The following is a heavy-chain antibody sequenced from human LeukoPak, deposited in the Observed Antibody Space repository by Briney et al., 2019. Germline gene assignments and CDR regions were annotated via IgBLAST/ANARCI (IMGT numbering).Heavy chain of an antibody. Sequence: SQTLSLTCTVSGGSISSGGYYWSWIRQHPGKGLEWIGYIYYSGSTYHNPSLKSRVTISVDTSKNQFSLKLSSVTAADTAVYYCARLGYCSSTSCYGLDYWGQGTLVTVSS. CDR2: IYYSGST. V-gene: IGHV4-31*03. CDR1: GGSISSGGYY. J-gene: IGHJ4*02. D-gene: IGHD2-2*01. CDR3: ARLGYCSSTSCYGLDY.